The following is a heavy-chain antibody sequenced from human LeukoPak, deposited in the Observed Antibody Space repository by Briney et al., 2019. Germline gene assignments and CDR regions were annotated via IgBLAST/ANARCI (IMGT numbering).Heavy chain of an antibody. CDR1: GFTFSSYA. D-gene: IGHD3-16*01. Sequence: PGGSLRLSCAASGFTFSSYAMGWVRQAPGKGLEWVSYISSSGSTIYYADSVQGRFTISRDNAKNSLYLQMSSLRAEDTAVYYCARNDYNFDYWGQGTLVTVSS. CDR3: ARNDYNFDY. V-gene: IGHV3-48*03. J-gene: IGHJ4*02. CDR2: ISSSGSTI.